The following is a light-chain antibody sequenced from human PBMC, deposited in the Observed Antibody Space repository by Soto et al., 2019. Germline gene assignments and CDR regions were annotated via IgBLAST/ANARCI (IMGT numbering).Light chain of an antibody. Sequence: ETMMTQSPDTLSVSLGERATLSSRASQSLRSSLAWYHKKPGQEPRLVIYDASTRATGIPARFSRSGSGTDFNLTISGLQSEDFAVYECQQSNNWTQTFGQGTKVDIK. CDR1: QSLRSS. J-gene: IGKJ1*01. CDR2: DAS. V-gene: IGKV3-15*01. CDR3: QQSNNWTQT.